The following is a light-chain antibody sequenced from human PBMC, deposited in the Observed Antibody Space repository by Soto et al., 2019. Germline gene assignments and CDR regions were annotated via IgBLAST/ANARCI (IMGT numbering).Light chain of an antibody. CDR3: SSYTSSTAYV. CDR1: SSDVGGYNY. V-gene: IGLV2-14*01. Sequence: SALTQPASVSGSPGQSITISCTGTSSDVGGYNYVSWYQLHPGKAPKLMVYEVSNRPSGVSNRFSGSKSGNTASLTISGPQAEDEADYYCSSYTSSTAYVFGTGTKVTVL. CDR2: EVS. J-gene: IGLJ1*01.